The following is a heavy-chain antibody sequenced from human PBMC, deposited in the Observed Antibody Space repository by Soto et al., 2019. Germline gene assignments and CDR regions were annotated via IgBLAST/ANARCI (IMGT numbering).Heavy chain of an antibody. V-gene: IGHV4-39*01. CDR3: ATLWFGESPY. D-gene: IGHD3-10*01. Sequence: QLQLQESGPGLVKPSENLSLTCTVSGGSISSSSYYWGWIRQPPGKGLEWIGSIYYSGSTYYNPSLKSRVTISVDTSKNQFSLKLSSVTAADTAVYYCATLWFGESPYWGQGTLVTVSS. CDR2: IYYSGST. J-gene: IGHJ4*02. CDR1: GGSISSSSYY.